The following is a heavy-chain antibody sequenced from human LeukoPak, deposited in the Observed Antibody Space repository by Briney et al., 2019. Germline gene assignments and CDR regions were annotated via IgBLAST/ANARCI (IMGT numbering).Heavy chain of an antibody. CDR3: AKDLMAHDILTAYYNPGY. CDR1: GFTVSTNC. CDR2: ISHDGSNK. D-gene: IGHD3-9*01. J-gene: IGHJ4*02. V-gene: IGHV3-30*18. Sequence: PGGSLRLSCAASGFTVSTNCMTWVRQAPGKGLEWVAVISHDGSNKYYADSVKGRFTISRDNSKNTLYLQMNSLRAEDTAVYYCAKDLMAHDILTAYYNPGYWGQGTLVTVSS.